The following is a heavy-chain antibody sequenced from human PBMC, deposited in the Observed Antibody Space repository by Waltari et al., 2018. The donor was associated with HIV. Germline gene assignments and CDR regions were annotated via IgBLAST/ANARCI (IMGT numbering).Heavy chain of an antibody. CDR1: DCSVTINS. Sequence: EVQLVESGGCLIQPGGSLRLSCLASDCSVTINSLRMCAQAPGKGLEWVSLINSGGNTYYADSVNGRFTISRDNSKNTLYLQMNSLRAEDTAVYYCARAGDSNYGYWCFDLWGRGTLVTVSS. CDR2: INSGGNT. D-gene: IGHD4-4*01. CDR3: ARAGDSNYGYWCFDL. V-gene: IGHV3-53*01. J-gene: IGHJ2*01.